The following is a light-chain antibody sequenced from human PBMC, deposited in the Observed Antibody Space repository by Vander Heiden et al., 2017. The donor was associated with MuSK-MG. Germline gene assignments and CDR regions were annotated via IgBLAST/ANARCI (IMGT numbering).Light chain of an antibody. CDR1: QSIYNY. Sequence: DIQMTQSPSSLSATVGDRVTITCRASQSIYNYLHWYQQKPGKAPKLLIYDASTLQSGVPSRFSGSGSGTDFTLTISSMQPEDFATYYCQQSYNTAPTFGGGTKVDIK. CDR2: DAS. J-gene: IGKJ4*01. CDR3: QQSYNTAPT. V-gene: IGKV1-39*01.